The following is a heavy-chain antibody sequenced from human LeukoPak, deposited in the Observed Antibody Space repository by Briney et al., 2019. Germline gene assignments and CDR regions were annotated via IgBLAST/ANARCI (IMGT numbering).Heavy chain of an antibody. V-gene: IGHV3-30*02. Sequence: GGSLRLPCEASGFTFSSYGMHWVRQAPGKGLEWVAFIRYDGSNKYYADSVKGRFTISRDNSKNTLYLQMNSLRAEDTAVYYCAKDSRPGGGATTYWGQGTLVTVSS. J-gene: IGHJ4*02. CDR1: GFTFSSYG. D-gene: IGHD1-26*01. CDR2: IRYDGSNK. CDR3: AKDSRPGGGATTY.